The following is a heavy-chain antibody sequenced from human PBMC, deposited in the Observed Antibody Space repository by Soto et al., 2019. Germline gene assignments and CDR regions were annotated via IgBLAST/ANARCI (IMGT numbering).Heavy chain of an antibody. J-gene: IGHJ4*02. CDR2: IYYRGST. CDR3: ARHVSKFDYFDY. V-gene: IGHV4-59*08. Sequence: SETLSLTCTVSGGSISSYYWSWIRQPPGKGLEWIGYIYYRGSTNYNPSLKSRVTISVDTSKNQFSLKLSSVTAADTAVYYCARHVSKFDYFDYWGQGTLVTVSS. CDR1: GGSISSYY.